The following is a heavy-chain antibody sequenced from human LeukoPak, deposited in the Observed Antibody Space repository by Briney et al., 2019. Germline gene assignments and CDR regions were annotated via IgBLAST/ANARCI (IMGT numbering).Heavy chain of an antibody. CDR1: GGSFSGYY. Sequence: PSETLSLTCAVYGGSFSGYYWSWIRQPPGKGLEWIGEINHSGSTNYNPSLKSRVTISVDTSKSQFSLKLSSVTAADTAVYYCASRRLRFLEWLSPYYYYGMDVWGQGTTVTVSS. CDR3: ASRRLRFLEWLSPYYYYGMDV. V-gene: IGHV4-34*01. D-gene: IGHD3-3*01. J-gene: IGHJ6*02. CDR2: INHSGST.